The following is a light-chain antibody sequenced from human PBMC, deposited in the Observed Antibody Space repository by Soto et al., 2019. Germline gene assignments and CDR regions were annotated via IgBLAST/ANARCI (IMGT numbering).Light chain of an antibody. J-gene: IGKJ1*01. CDR2: QAS. CDR1: QSISSW. Sequence: DVQMTQSPSTLSASVGDRVTITCRASQSISSWLAWYKQKPGKAPELLIYQASTLESGVPSRFSGSGSATEFTLTIISLQPDDFATYYCQQYKTYSRTFGQGTKVDIK. V-gene: IGKV1-5*03. CDR3: QQYKTYSRT.